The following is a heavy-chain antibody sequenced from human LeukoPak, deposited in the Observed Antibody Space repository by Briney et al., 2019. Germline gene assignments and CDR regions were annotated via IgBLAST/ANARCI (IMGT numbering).Heavy chain of an antibody. D-gene: IGHD6-19*01. CDR3: ARIAVAAHWYFDL. J-gene: IGHJ2*01. Sequence: PETLSLTCTVSGGSISSSSYYWGWIRQPPGKGLEWIGSIYYSGSTYYNPSLKSRVTISVDTSKNQFSLKLSSVTAADTAVYYCARIAVAAHWYFDLWGRGTLVTVSS. CDR2: IYYSGST. CDR1: GGSISSSSYY. V-gene: IGHV4-39*01.